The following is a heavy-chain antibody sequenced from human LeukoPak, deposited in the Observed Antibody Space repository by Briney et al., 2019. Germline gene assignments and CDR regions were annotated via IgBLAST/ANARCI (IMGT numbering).Heavy chain of an antibody. Sequence: GGSLRLSCAASGFTFSSYAMNWVRQAPGKGLEWVSAISGGGDIPYYAGSVKGRFTISRDNSKNTLYLQVSSLRADDTAVYYCAKAHSGSFYSGIHWGQGTLVTVSS. D-gene: IGHD1-26*01. CDR2: ISGGGDIP. J-gene: IGHJ4*02. CDR3: AKAHSGSFYSGIH. V-gene: IGHV3-23*01. CDR1: GFTFSSYA.